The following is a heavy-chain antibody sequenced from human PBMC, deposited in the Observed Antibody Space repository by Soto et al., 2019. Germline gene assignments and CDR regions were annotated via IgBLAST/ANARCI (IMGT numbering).Heavy chain of an antibody. Sequence: DVQLLESGGGLVQPGGSLTLSCAASRFTFSDFAMSWVRQAPGKGLEWVASIGGLGSDTYYADSVKGRFTISRDNSKNTLYLQMDCLRDEDTALYYCAKDAVPYNGKWDWFDSWGQGTLVIVSS. V-gene: IGHV3-23*01. CDR2: IGGLGSDT. D-gene: IGHD1-20*01. CDR3: AKDAVPYNGKWDWFDS. J-gene: IGHJ5*01. CDR1: RFTFSDFA.